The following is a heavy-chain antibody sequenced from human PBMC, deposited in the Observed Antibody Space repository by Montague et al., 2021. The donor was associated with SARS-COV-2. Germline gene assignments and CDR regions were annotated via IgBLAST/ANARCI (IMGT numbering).Heavy chain of an antibody. CDR1: GASISSANDY. CDR3: ARDRRGMAMAGRAYYYYYMDV. CDR2: LSTSGSS. Sequence: TLSLTCSVSGASISSANDYWTWIRQPAGKGLEWIGHLSTSGSSSYDPSLKSRVTIILDTSKQQFSLELTSVTAADTAVYYCARDRRGMAMAGRAYYYYYMDVWGKGTTVTVSS. V-gene: IGHV4-61*09. J-gene: IGHJ6*03. D-gene: IGHD6-19*01.